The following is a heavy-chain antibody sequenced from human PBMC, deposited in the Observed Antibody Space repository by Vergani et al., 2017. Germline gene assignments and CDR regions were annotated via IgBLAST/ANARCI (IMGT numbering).Heavy chain of an antibody. CDR2: IIPIFGTA. D-gene: IGHD3-9*01. Sequence: QVQLVQSGAEVKKPGSSVKVSCKASGGTFSSYAISWVRQAPGQGLEWMGRIIPIFGTANYAQKFQGRVTITADESTSTAYMELISLRSEDTAVYYCARAYDILTGSNHDAFAIWSQGTIVTVSS. J-gene: IGHJ3*02. CDR3: ARAYDILTGSNHDAFAI. V-gene: IGHV1-69*13. CDR1: GGTFSSYA.